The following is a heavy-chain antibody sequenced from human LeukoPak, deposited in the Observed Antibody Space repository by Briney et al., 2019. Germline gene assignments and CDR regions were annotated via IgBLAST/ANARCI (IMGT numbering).Heavy chain of an antibody. CDR1: GYTFTSYG. D-gene: IGHD5-18*01. CDR2: ISAYNGNT. CDR3: AGDKNSYGSCLD. V-gene: IGHV1-18*04. Sequence: ASVKVSCKASGYTFTSYGISWVRQAPGQGLEWMGLISAYNGNTNYAQKLQGRVTMTTDTSTSTAYMELRSLRSDDTAVYYCAGDKNSYGSCLDWGQGTLVTVSS. J-gene: IGHJ4*02.